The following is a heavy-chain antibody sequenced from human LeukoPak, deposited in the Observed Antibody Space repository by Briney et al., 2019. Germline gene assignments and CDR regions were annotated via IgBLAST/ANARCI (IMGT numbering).Heavy chain of an antibody. Sequence: GALRLSCAASGFTFSNYGMHWVRQAPGKGLEWVAVIWYDGSKKYYADSVKGRFTISRDDSKNTLYLQMNSLRDDDTAFYYCARDFCSTTSCLDYWGQGTLVTVSS. V-gene: IGHV3-33*01. CDR2: IWYDGSKK. J-gene: IGHJ4*02. CDR3: ARDFCSTTSCLDY. D-gene: IGHD2-2*01. CDR1: GFTFSNYG.